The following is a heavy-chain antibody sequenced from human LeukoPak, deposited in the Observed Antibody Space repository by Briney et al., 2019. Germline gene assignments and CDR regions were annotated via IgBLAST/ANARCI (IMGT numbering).Heavy chain of an antibody. CDR3: AKGRGHYDILTGY. Sequence: GGSLRLSCAASGFTFSSYGMSWVRQAPGKGLEWVSAISGSGGSTYYADSVKGRFTISRDNSKNTLYLQMNSLRAEDTAVYYCAKGRGHYDILTGYWGQGTLVTVSS. CDR1: GFTFSSYG. CDR2: ISGSGGST. V-gene: IGHV3-23*01. J-gene: IGHJ4*02. D-gene: IGHD3-9*01.